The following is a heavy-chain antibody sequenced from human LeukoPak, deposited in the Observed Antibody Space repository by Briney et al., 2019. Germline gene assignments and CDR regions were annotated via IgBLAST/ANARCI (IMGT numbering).Heavy chain of an antibody. CDR2: IYYSGST. Sequence: PSETLSLTCTVSGGSISSYYWSWIRQPPGKGLERIGYIYYSGSTNYNPSLKSRVTISVDTSKNQFSLKLSSVTAADTAVYYCARSLAAAPITYWGQGTLVTVSS. D-gene: IGHD6-13*01. CDR3: ARSLAAAPITY. V-gene: IGHV4-59*01. J-gene: IGHJ4*02. CDR1: GGSISSYY.